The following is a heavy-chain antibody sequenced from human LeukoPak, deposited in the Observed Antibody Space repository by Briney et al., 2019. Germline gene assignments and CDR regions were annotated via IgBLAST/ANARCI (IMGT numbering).Heavy chain of an antibody. D-gene: IGHD3-3*01. V-gene: IGHV3-23*01. CDR2: ISGSGTTT. Sequence: GGSLRLSCAASGFTFSSYAMSWVRQAPGKGLEWVSGISGSGTTTYHADSVKGRFTISRDNSKNTLYLQMNGLRAEDTAVYYCAKVREDKMSGIYYFDYWGQGTLVSVSS. CDR3: AKVREDKMSGIYYFDY. CDR1: GFTFSSYA. J-gene: IGHJ4*02.